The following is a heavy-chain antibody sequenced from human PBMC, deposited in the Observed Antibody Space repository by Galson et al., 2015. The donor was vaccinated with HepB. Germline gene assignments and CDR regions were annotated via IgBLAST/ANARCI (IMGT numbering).Heavy chain of an antibody. Sequence: SLRLSCAASGITFSSYWMSWVRQAPGKGLEWVTNIKEDGSEEYYVESVKGRFTISRDNAKNSLYLQMNSLRADDTAVYYCARDSSGFDYWGQGALVTVSS. CDR2: IKEDGSEE. V-gene: IGHV3-7*03. CDR3: ARDSSGFDY. CDR1: GITFSSYW. J-gene: IGHJ4*02. D-gene: IGHD6-6*01.